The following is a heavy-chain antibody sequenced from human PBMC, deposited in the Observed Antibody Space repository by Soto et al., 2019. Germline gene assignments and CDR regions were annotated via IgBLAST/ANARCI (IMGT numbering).Heavy chain of an antibody. CDR1: GFTFSSYS. D-gene: IGHD2-21*02. J-gene: IGHJ3*02. V-gene: IGHV3-21*01. Sequence: LRVSCAASGFTFSSYSMNWVRQAPGKGLEWVSSISSSSSYIYYADSVKGRFTISRDNAKNSLYLQMNSLRAEDTAVYYCARVAYCGGDCYTGHDAFDIWGQGTMVTVSS. CDR2: ISSSSSYI. CDR3: ARVAYCGGDCYTGHDAFDI.